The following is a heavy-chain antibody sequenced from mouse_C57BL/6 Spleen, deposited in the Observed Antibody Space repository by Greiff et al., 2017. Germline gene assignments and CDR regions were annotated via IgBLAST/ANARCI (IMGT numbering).Heavy chain of an antibody. D-gene: IGHD2-1*01. CDR1: GYSITSGYY. Sequence: EVKLMESGPGLVKPSQSLSLTCSVTGYSITSGYYWNWIRQFPGNKLEWMGYISYDGSNNYNPSLKNRISITRDTSKNQFFLKLNSVTTEDTATYYCARGTGYGNYAWFAYWGQGTLVTVSA. CDR3: ARGTGYGNYAWFAY. J-gene: IGHJ3*01. V-gene: IGHV3-6*01. CDR2: ISYDGSN.